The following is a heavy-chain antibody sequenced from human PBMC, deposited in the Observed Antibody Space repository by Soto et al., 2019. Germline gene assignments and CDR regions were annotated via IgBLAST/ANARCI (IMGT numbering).Heavy chain of an antibody. V-gene: IGHV3-48*02. Sequence: PGGSLGLSCAASGFTFRSYSMNWVRQAPGKGLEWVSYISSSSSTIYYADSVKGRFTISRDNAKNSLYLQMNSLRDEDTAVYYCARPVLRFLEWPYFDYWGQGTLVTVSS. CDR2: ISSSSSTI. J-gene: IGHJ4*02. CDR1: GFTFRSYS. CDR3: ARPVLRFLEWPYFDY. D-gene: IGHD3-3*01.